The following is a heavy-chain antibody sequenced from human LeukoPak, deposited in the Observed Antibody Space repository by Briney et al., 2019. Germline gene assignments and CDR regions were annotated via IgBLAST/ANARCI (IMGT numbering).Heavy chain of an antibody. CDR3: ARAAQDIVVVPAEN. CDR2: INPNSGGT. Sequence: ASVKVSCKASGYTFTGYYMLWVRQAPGQGLEWMGWINPNSGGTNYAQKFQGRVTMTRDTSISTAYMELSRLRSDDTAVYYCARAAQDIVVVPAENWGQGTLVTVSS. D-gene: IGHD2-2*01. CDR1: GYTFTGYY. V-gene: IGHV1-2*02. J-gene: IGHJ1*01.